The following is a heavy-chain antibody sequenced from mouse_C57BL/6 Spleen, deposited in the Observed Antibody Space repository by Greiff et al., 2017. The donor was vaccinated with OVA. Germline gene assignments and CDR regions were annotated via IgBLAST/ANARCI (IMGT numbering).Heavy chain of an antibody. V-gene: IGHV1-61*01. D-gene: IGHD2-3*01. CDR3: ARWGDGYYPFAY. Sequence: VQLQQPGAELVRPGSSVKLSCKASGYTFTSYWMDWVKQRPGQGLEWIGNIYPSDSETHYNQKFKDKATLTVDKSSSTAYMQLSSLTSEDSAVYYCARWGDGYYPFAYWGQGTLVTVSA. J-gene: IGHJ3*01. CDR1: GYTFTSYW. CDR2: IYPSDSET.